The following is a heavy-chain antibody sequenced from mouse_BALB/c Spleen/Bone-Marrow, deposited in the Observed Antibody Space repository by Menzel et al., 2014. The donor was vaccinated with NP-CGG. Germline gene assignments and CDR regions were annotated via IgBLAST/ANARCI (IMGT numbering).Heavy chain of an antibody. CDR3: ARYGNYSMDY. CDR1: GFTFSDYY. D-gene: IGHD2-1*01. J-gene: IGHJ4*01. CDR2: ISDGGSYT. Sequence: EVQGVESGGGLVKPGGSLKLSCAASGFTFSDYYMYWVRQTPEKRLEWVATISDGGSYTYYPDSVKGRFTISRDNAKNNLYLQMSSLKSEDTAMYYCARYGNYSMDYWGQGTSVTVSS. V-gene: IGHV5-4*02.